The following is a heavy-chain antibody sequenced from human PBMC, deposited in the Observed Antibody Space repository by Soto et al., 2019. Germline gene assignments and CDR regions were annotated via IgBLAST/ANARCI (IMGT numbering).Heavy chain of an antibody. V-gene: IGHV1-69*13. J-gene: IGHJ6*04. CDR3: ARDRYNWNYNYYYGMDV. D-gene: IGHD1-20*01. CDR2: IIPIFGTA. CDR1: GGTFSSYA. Sequence: SVKVSCKSSGGTFSSYAISWVRQAPGQGLEWMGGIIPIFGTANYAQKFQGRVTITADESTSTAYMELSSLRSEDTAVYYCARDRYNWNYNYYYGMDVRGKGTKVTSPQ.